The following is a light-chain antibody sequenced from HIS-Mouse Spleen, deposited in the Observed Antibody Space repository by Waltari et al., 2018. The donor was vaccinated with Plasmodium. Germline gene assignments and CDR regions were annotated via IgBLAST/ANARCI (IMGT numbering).Light chain of an antibody. CDR1: SLRSYY. J-gene: IGLJ2*01. CDR2: GKN. V-gene: IGLV3-19*01. CDR3: NSRDSSGNHLV. Sequence: SSELTQDPAVSVALGQTVRITCQGDSLRSYYASWYQQKPGQAPVLVIYGKNNRPAGIPDPFAGSSSGNTASLTIPGAQAEDEADYYCNSRDSSGNHLVFGGGTKLTVL.